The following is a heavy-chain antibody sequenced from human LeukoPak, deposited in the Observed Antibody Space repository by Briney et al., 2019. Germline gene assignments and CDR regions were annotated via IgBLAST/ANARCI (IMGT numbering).Heavy chain of an antibody. D-gene: IGHD1-26*01. J-gene: IGHJ5*02. CDR1: GFTFSSYA. CDR3: TKTGGSYQRSWFDP. V-gene: IGHV3-23*01. CDR2: ISGSGGST. Sequence: GGSLRLSCAASGFTFSSYAMSWVRQAPGEGLEWVSAISGSGGSTYYADSVKGRFTISRDNSKNTLYLQMNSLRAEDTAVYYCTKTGGSYQRSWFDPWGQGTLVTVSS.